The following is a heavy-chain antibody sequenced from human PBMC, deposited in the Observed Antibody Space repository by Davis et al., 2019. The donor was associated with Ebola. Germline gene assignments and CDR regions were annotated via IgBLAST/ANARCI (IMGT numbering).Heavy chain of an antibody. Sequence: PSETLSLTCTVSGGSISSLYWSWVRQTPGQGLEWIGNIYSSGYRFDSGNTNYNPSLKSRVTISIDTSRKQFSLKLSSLTAADTGLYYCASNSSSSAAFDYWGQGILVTVSS. D-gene: IGHD6-6*01. CDR2: IYSSGYRFDSGNT. CDR3: ASNSSSSAAFDY. V-gene: IGHV4-59*11. CDR1: GGSISSLY. J-gene: IGHJ4*02.